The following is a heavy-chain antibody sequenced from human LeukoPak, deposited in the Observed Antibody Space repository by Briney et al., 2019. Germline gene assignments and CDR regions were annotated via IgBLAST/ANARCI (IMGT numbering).Heavy chain of an antibody. CDR3: ARELVSLGTGYFDL. V-gene: IGHV3-23*01. D-gene: IGHD7-27*01. J-gene: IGHJ2*01. Sequence: GGSLRLSCEASGLTFGTYGMTWVRQSPGKGLEWVSGITGSSTWTYYADSVRGRFTISRDNARNTLHLQMNNLTADDTAIYYCARELVSLGTGYFDLWGRGTLVTVPS. CDR1: GLTFGTYG. CDR2: ITGSSTWT.